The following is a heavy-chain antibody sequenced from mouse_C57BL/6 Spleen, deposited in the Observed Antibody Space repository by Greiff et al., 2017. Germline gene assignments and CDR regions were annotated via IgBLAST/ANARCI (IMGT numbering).Heavy chain of an antibody. Sequence: VQLQQSGAELMKPGASVKLSCKATGYTFTGYWIEWVKQRPGHGLEWIGEILPGSGSTNYNEKFKGKATFTADTSSNTAYMQLSSLTTEDSAIYYCARSPYDYDVGYYAMDYWGQGTSVTVSS. CDR2: ILPGSGST. CDR3: ARSPYDYDVGYYAMDY. J-gene: IGHJ4*01. D-gene: IGHD2-4*01. CDR1: GYTFTGYW. V-gene: IGHV1-9*01.